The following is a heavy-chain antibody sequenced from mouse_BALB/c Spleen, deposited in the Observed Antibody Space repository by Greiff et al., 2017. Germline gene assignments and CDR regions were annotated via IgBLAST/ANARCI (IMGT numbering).Heavy chain of an antibody. Sequence: DVHLVESGGGLVQPGGSRKLSCAASGFTFSSFGMHWVRQAPEKGLEWVAYISSGSSTIYYADTVKGRFTISRDNPKNTLFLQMTSLRSEDTAMYYCAFYGNQRLYAMDYWGQGTSVTVSS. CDR2: ISSGSSTI. V-gene: IGHV5-17*02. CDR1: GFTFSSFG. D-gene: IGHD2-1*01. CDR3: AFYGNQRLYAMDY. J-gene: IGHJ4*01.